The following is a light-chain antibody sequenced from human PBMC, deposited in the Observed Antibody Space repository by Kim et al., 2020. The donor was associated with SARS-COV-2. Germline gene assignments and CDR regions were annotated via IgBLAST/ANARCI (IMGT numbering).Light chain of an antibody. CDR1: QGTTNS. CDR3: QQLNSDPLT. Sequence: SASVGDKDTITCRASQGTTNSCAWYQQKPGEAPKLLIFEASILQTGVPSRFTGSGSGTEFTLTISSLQPEDFATYFCQQLNSDPLTFGGGTKLEI. CDR2: EAS. V-gene: IGKV1-9*01. J-gene: IGKJ2*01.